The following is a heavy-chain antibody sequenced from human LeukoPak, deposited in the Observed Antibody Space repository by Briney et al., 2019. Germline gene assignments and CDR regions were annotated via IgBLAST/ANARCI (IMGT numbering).Heavy chain of an antibody. J-gene: IGHJ4*02. D-gene: IGHD3-10*01. CDR3: TRVRFGELYNY. Sequence: GGSLRLSCAASGFTFSTYVMSWVRQAPGKGLEWVGLIRSKAYGGTTEYAASVKGRFTISRDDSKSIAYLQMNSLKTEDTAVYYCTRVRFGELYNYWGQGTLVTVSS. CDR1: GFTFSTYV. V-gene: IGHV3-49*04. CDR2: IRSKAYGGTT.